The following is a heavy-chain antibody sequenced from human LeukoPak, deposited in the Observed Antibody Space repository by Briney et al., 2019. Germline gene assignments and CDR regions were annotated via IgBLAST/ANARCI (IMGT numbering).Heavy chain of an antibody. D-gene: IGHD2-15*01. CDR2: IYYSGNT. CDR3: ARHICDAGSCYSFDY. J-gene: IGHJ4*02. Sequence: SSETLSLTCAVSGGSISSSSYYWGWIRQPPGKGLEWIGTIYYSGNTYYNPSLKSRVTISVDTSKNQFSLRLSSMTAADTAVYYCARHICDAGSCYSFDYWGQGTLVTVSS. V-gene: IGHV4-39*01. CDR1: GGSISSSSYY.